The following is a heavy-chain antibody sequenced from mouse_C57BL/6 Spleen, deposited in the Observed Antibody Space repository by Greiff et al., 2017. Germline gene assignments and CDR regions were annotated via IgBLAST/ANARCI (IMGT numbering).Heavy chain of an antibody. CDR3: AREGSYYYGPTGAMDY. Sequence: VQLQQPGAELVKPGASVKVSCKASGYTFTSYWMHWVKQRPGQGLEWIGRIHPSDSDTNYNQKFKGKATLTVDKSSSTAYMQLSSLTSEDSAVYYCAREGSYYYGPTGAMDYWGQGTSVTVSS. CDR1: GYTFTSYW. J-gene: IGHJ4*01. CDR2: IHPSDSDT. D-gene: IGHD1-1*01. V-gene: IGHV1-74*01.